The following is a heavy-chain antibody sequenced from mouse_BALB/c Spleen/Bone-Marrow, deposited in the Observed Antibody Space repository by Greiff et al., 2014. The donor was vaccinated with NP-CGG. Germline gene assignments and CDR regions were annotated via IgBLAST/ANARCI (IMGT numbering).Heavy chain of an antibody. V-gene: IGHV1-31*01. D-gene: IGHD6-2*01. CDR3: AREGGLVPDYFDY. CDR1: GYSFTGYY. CDR2: INPYNGAN. J-gene: IGHJ2*01. Sequence: VQLKESGPELVTPGASVKISCKASGYSFTGYYMHWVKQSHVKSLEWIGRINPYNGANSYNQNFKDKANLTIDKSSSTAYMEVHSLTSEDSAVYYCAREGGLVPDYFDYWGQGTTLTVSS.